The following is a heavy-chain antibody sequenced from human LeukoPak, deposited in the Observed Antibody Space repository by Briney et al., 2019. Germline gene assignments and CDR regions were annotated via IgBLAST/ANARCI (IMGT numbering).Heavy chain of an antibody. CDR1: GFTFSDYY. Sequence: GGSLRLSCAASGFTFSDYYMSWIRQAPGRGLEWVSYISSSSSYTNYADSVKGRFTISRDNAKNSLYLQMNSLRAEDTALYYRAKDFGRSAYDRPSDYWGQGTLVTVSS. D-gene: IGHD5-12*01. V-gene: IGHV3-11*05. CDR2: ISSSSSYT. J-gene: IGHJ4*02. CDR3: AKDFGRSAYDRPSDY.